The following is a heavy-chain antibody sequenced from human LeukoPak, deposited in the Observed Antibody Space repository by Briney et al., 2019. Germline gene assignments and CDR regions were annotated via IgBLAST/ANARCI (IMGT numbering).Heavy chain of an antibody. CDR3: ARDEILWFGELLRVTWFDP. V-gene: IGHV3-66*01. J-gene: IGHJ5*02. CDR1: GFTVSSNY. CDR2: TYSGGST. D-gene: IGHD3-10*01. Sequence: TGGSLRLSCAASGFTVSSNYMSWVRQAPGKGLEWVSFTYSGGSTYFADSVKGRFTISRDNSKNTLYLQMNSLRAEDTAVYYCARDEILWFGELLRVTWFDPWGQGTLVTVSS.